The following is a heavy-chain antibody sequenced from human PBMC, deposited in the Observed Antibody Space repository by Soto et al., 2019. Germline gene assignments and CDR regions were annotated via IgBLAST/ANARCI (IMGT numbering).Heavy chain of an antibody. J-gene: IGHJ5*02. Sequence: SETLSLTCTVYGWSFSGYYWSWIRQPPGKGLEWIGEINHSGSTNYNPSLKSRVTISVDTSKNQFSLKLSSVTAADTAVYYCARGSEYCSSTSCYTREFWFDPWGQGTLVTVSS. V-gene: IGHV4-34*01. CDR2: INHSGST. CDR1: GWSFSGYY. D-gene: IGHD2-2*02. CDR3: ARGSEYCSSTSCYTREFWFDP.